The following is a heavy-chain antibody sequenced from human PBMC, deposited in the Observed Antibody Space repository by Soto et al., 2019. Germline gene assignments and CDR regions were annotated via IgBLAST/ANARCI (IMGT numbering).Heavy chain of an antibody. V-gene: IGHV3-7*01. CDR3: ARDEVGGWHNY. CDR2: IKQDGNEK. Sequence: EVQLVESGGGLVQPGGSLRLSCAASGLTFSSYWMSWVRQAPGKGLEWVANIKQDGNEKKYVDSVKGRFTISRDNAKNSLYLQMNSLRAEDTALYYCARDEVGGWHNYWGQGTLVTVSS. CDR1: GLTFSSYW. D-gene: IGHD3-16*01. J-gene: IGHJ4*02.